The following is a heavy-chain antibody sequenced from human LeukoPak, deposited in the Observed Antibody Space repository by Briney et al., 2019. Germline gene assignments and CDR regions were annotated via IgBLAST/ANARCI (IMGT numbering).Heavy chain of an antibody. D-gene: IGHD6-19*01. CDR2: ISSSGSTL. J-gene: IGHJ6*03. CDR3: ARFRSSVSSGWYLYYYYMYV. V-gene: IGHV3-11*04. CDR1: GFTFSDYY. Sequence: GGSLRLSCAASGFTFSDYYMSWIRQAPGKGLEWVSYISSSGSTLYYTGSVKGGFTISRDNAKNALYLQMNSLRDEDTAVYYCARFRSSVSSGWYLYYYYMYVWGKGTTVTVSS.